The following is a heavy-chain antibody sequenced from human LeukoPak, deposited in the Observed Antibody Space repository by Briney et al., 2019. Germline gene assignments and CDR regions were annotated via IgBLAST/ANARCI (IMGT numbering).Heavy chain of an antibody. V-gene: IGHV3-74*01. CDR3: ARERGRLVDY. CDR1: GFTLSNYW. CDR2: STSDVSTK. D-gene: IGHD6-25*01. J-gene: IGHJ4*02. Sequence: PGGSLRLSCAVSGFTLSNYWMHWVRQAPGKGLVWVSRSTSDVSTKTYADSVKGRFTISRDNAKSTLYLQMNSLRAEDTAVYYCARERGRLVDYWGQGTLVTVSS.